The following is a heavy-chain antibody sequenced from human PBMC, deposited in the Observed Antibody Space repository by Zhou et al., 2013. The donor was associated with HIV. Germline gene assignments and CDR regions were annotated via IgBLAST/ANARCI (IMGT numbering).Heavy chain of an antibody. V-gene: IGHV3-74*01. CDR3: VAGFPFYLDN. J-gene: IGHJ4*02. CDR1: GFTFSSHW. Sequence: EVQLVESGGGLVHPGGSLRLSCEASGFTFSSHWMYWVRQASGKGLVWVSRINSDGSSTDYADSVKGRFIILRDNTANTMYLQMNSLRAEDTAVYYCVAGFPFYLDNWGQGTLVTVSS. CDR2: INSDGSST.